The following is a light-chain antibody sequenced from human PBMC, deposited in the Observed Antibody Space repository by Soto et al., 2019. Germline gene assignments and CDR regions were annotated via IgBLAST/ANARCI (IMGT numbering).Light chain of an antibody. CDR1: HDINNY. Sequence: IIMTQSPCSLSASVCDRVTITCQASHDINNYLNWYQPKLGKAPKLLIYDASNLETGVPSSFSGSGSGTDFTFTISSLQPEDIATYYCQQYSHLITFGQGTRLEIK. J-gene: IGKJ5*01. V-gene: IGKV1-33*01. CDR3: QQYSHLIT. CDR2: DAS.